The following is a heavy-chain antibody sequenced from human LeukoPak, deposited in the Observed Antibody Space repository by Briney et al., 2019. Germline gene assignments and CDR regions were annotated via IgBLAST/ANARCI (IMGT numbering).Heavy chain of an antibody. CDR2: ISSNGGST. J-gene: IGHJ6*04. CDR1: GLTFSSYA. D-gene: IGHD3-10*01. CDR3: VKVPPGEGFGEMDV. V-gene: IGHV3-64D*06. Sequence: GGSLRLSCSASGLTFSSYAMHWVRQAPGKGLEYVSAISSNGGSTYYADSVKGRFTISRDNSKNTLYLQMSSLRAEDTAVYYCVKVPPGEGFGEMDVWGKGTTVTVSS.